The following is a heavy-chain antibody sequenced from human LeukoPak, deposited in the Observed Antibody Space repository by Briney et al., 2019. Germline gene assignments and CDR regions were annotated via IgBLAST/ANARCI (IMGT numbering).Heavy chain of an antibody. CDR2: INYSGST. Sequence: PSETLSLTCTVSGGSMSSYYWSWIRQPPGEGLEWIGYINYSGSTTYNPSLRSRVTMSVDTSKNQFSLKLTYVTAADTAVYHCARGANYGDYGLDAFDVWGQGTMVTVSS. V-gene: IGHV4-59*01. D-gene: IGHD4-17*01. CDR1: GGSMSSYY. CDR3: ARGANYGDYGLDAFDV. J-gene: IGHJ3*01.